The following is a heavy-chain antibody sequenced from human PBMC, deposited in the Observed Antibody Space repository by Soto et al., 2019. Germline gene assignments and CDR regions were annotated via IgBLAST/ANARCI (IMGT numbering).Heavy chain of an antibody. CDR2: IYYSGST. CDR3: ARVSAGITIFGVATIDY. V-gene: IGHV4-31*03. CDR1: GVSISSGGYY. J-gene: IGHJ4*02. Sequence: QVQLQESGPGLVKPSQTLSLTCTVSGVSISSGGYYWSWSRQHPGKGLEWIGYIYYSGSTYYNPSRKSRVTISVDTSKNQFSLKLSSVTAADTAVYYCARVSAGITIFGVATIDYWGQGTLVTVSS. D-gene: IGHD3-3*01.